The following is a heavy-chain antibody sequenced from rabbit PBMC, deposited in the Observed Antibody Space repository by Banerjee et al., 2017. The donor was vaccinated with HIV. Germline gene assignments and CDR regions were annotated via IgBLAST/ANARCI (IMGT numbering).Heavy chain of an antibody. CDR1: GFSFSNKYV. Sequence: QEQLEESGGDLVQPEGSLTITCTASGFSFSNKYVMCWVRQAPGKGLEWIACINTSSGNTVYASWAKGRFTISKTSSTTVTLQMTSLTAADTATYFCARGYGGYGWTTRLALWGPGTLVTVS. V-gene: IGHV1S45*01. CDR2: INTSSGNT. J-gene: IGHJ3*01. D-gene: IGHD6-1*01. CDR3: ARGYGGYGWTTRLAL.